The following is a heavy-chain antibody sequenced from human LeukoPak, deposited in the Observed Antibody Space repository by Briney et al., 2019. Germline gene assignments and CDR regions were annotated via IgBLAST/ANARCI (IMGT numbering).Heavy chain of an antibody. V-gene: IGHV1-69*01. D-gene: IGHD1-1*01. CDR2: IIPIFGTA. CDR3: ARATTTRGINWFDP. J-gene: IGHJ5*02. Sequence: GGSLRLSCAASGFTFSSYAISWVRQAPGQGLEWMGGIIPIFGTANYAQKFQGRVTITADESTSTAYMELSSLRSEDTAVYYCARATTTRGINWFDPWGQGTLVTVSS. CDR1: GFTFSSYA.